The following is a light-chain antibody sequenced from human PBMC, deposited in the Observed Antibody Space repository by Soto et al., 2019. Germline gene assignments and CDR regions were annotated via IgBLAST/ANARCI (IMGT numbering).Light chain of an antibody. V-gene: IGKV1-5*03. J-gene: IGKJ1*01. Sequence: DIQMTQSPSILSASVGDRVTIACRASQSISSYLAWYQQKPGKAPNLLIYKASNLASGVPSRFTGGGSGTDFTLTINSLQPDDSATYYCQQYYTYPWTFGQGTKVDIK. CDR3: QQYYTYPWT. CDR1: QSISSY. CDR2: KAS.